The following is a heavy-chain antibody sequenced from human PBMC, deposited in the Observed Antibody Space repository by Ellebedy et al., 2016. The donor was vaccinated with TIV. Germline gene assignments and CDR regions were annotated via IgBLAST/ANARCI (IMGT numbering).Heavy chain of an antibody. CDR2: FRPRVHGGAE. CDR1: GFSLAYYS. CDR3: AAGSRVRDHGWELNDF. D-gene: IGHD4-23*01. Sequence: GESLKISXSASGFSLAYYSVTWFRQAPGKGLEWIGFFRPRVHGGAEEYDPSVEGRFTILRDDSKNIAYLQMNSLKTEDTAVYYCAAGSRVRDHGWELNDFWGQGTLVTVSS. V-gene: IGHV3-49*02. J-gene: IGHJ4*02.